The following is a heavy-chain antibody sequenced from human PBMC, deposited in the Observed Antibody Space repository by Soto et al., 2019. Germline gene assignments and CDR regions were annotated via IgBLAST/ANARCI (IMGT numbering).Heavy chain of an antibody. CDR2: ISSSSSYI. V-gene: IGHV3-21*04. D-gene: IGHD7-27*01. Sequence: GGSLRLSCAASGFTFSSYSMNWVRQAPGKGLEWVSSISSSSSYIYYADSVKGRFTISRHNSKNTLYLQMNSLRAEDTAVYYCARDGLGIGAFDIWGQGTMVTVSS. CDR1: GFTFSSYS. CDR3: ARDGLGIGAFDI. J-gene: IGHJ3*02.